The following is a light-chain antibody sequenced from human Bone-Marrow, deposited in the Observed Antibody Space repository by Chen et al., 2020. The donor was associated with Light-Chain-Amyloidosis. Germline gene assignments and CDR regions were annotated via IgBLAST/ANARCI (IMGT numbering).Light chain of an antibody. CDR2: EDT. Sequence: SYDLTQPPSVSVSPGKTASITGSGDEGGDYFVCGYQQRPGQSPLLVIYEDTKRPSVIPERFSGSKSGNTATLTISGTQAMEEADYCCQAWASSTVIFGGGTKLTVL. V-gene: IGLV3-1*01. CDR3: QAWASSTVI. J-gene: IGLJ2*01. CDR1: EGGDYF.